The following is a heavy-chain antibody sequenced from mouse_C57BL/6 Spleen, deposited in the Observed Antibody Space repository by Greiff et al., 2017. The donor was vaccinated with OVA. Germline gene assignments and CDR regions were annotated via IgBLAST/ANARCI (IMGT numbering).Heavy chain of an antibody. CDR1: GFTFSDYG. Sequence: EVMLVESGGGLVKPGGSLKLSCAASGFTFSDYGMHWVRQAPEKGLEWVAYISSGSSTIYYADTVKGRFTISRDNAKNTLFLQMTILRSEDTAMYYCARPGGSSSAWFAYWGQGTLVTVSA. J-gene: IGHJ3*01. V-gene: IGHV5-17*01. D-gene: IGHD1-1*01. CDR3: ARPGGSSSAWFAY. CDR2: ISSGSSTI.